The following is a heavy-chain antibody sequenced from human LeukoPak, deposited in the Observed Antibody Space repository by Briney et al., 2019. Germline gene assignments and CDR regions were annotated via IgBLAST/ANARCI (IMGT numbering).Heavy chain of an antibody. J-gene: IGHJ4*02. CDR1: GFTFSSYA. CDR3: ARTYGSGSYYPH. CDR2: ISYDGSNK. D-gene: IGHD3-10*01. Sequence: GRSLRLSCAASGFTFSSYAMHWVRQAPGKGLEWVAVISYDGSNKYYADSVKGRFTISRDNSKNTLYLQMNSLRAEGTAVYYCARTYGSGSYYPHWGQGTLVTVSS. V-gene: IGHV3-30*04.